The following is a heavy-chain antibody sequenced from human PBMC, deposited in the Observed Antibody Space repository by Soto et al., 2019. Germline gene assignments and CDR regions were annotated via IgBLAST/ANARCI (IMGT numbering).Heavy chain of an antibody. CDR3: AKGADSSGYYNFDY. Sequence: QVQLVESGGGVVQPGRSQRLSCAASGFTFSSYGMHWVRQAPGKGLEWVAVISYDGSNKYYADSVKGRFTISRDNSKNTLYLQMNSLRAEDTAVYYCAKGADSSGYYNFDYWGQGTLVTVSS. CDR2: ISYDGSNK. D-gene: IGHD3-22*01. V-gene: IGHV3-30*18. CDR1: GFTFSSYG. J-gene: IGHJ4*02.